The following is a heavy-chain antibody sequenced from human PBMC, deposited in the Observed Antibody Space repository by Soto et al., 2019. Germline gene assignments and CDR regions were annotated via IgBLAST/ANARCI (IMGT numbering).Heavy chain of an antibody. CDR1: GFTVSNNY. V-gene: IGHV3-53*01. CDR2: IYSGGYT. D-gene: IGHD3-10*01. Sequence: EVQLVESGGGLIQPGGSLRLSCAVSGFTVSNNYMSWVRQAPGKGLEGVSVIYSGGYTAYGDSVKGRFTISRDNSKNTLYLKRNGLGADDPALYCCGPHTGGGGYWGQGTLVTVSS. J-gene: IGHJ4*02. CDR3: GPHTGGGGY.